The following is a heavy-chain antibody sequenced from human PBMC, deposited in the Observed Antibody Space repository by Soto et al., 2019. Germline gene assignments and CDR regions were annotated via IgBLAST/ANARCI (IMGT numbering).Heavy chain of an antibody. J-gene: IGHJ6*02. V-gene: IGHV4-59*01. CDR1: GGSISSYY. CDR3: ARDLWGYCGADCYPLDV. Sequence: SETLSLTCTVSGGSISSYYWSWIRQPPGKGLEWIGYMYNTESTIYNPSLKSRVTISVDTSKNQFSLKLNSVTAADTAVYYCARDLWGYCGADCYPLDVWGQGTTVTVS. CDR2: MYNTEST. D-gene: IGHD2-21*02.